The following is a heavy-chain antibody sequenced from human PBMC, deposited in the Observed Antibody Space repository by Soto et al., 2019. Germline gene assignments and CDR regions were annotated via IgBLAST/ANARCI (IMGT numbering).Heavy chain of an antibody. Sequence: QEQLVQSGAEVKKTGASVKVSCKASGYTFISYYMHWVRQAPGQGLEWVGLIHSSGGSTRYAQKFQGRVTMTRDTSTSIVSMELSSLRSEDTAVYYCARDRVAAAGISYYHYGMDVWGQGTTVTVSS. J-gene: IGHJ6*01. CDR3: ARDRVAAAGISYYHYGMDV. D-gene: IGHD6-13*01. CDR2: IHSSGGST. V-gene: IGHV1-46*01. CDR1: GYTFISYY.